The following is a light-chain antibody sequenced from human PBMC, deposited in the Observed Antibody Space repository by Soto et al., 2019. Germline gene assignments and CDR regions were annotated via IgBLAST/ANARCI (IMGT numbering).Light chain of an antibody. V-gene: IGKV3-20*01. CDR3: QQYGGAPYT. J-gene: IGKJ2*01. Sequence: IGLTQSPATRSLFQGGGLPLPCGASQGVVRDYVAWYQQKPGQAPRLLIYGASIGATGLPARFSGSGSGTDFTLTISRLEPEDFAVYYCQQYGGAPYTFGPGT. CDR1: QGVVRDY. CDR2: GAS.